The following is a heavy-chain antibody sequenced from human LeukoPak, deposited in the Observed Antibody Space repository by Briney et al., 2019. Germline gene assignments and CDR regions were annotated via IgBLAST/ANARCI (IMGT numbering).Heavy chain of an antibody. CDR2: ISWNSGSI. CDR3: AKGQHAYYYDSSGIRDYYYYGMDV. V-gene: IGHV3-9*01. J-gene: IGHJ6*02. Sequence: PGRSLRLSCAASGFTFDDYAMHWVRQAPGKGLEWVSGISWNSGSIGYADSVKGRFTISRDNAKNSLYLQMNSLRAEDTALYYCAKGQHAYYYDSSGIRDYYYYGMDVWGQGTTVTVSS. D-gene: IGHD3-22*01. CDR1: GFTFDDYA.